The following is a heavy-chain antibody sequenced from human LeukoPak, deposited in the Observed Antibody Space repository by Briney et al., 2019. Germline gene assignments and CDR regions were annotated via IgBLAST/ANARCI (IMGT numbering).Heavy chain of an antibody. D-gene: IGHD4-17*01. Sequence: PSETLSLTCTVSGGSISPYYWSWIRQPPGKGLEYIGYISYTGSTNSNSSLKSRLTISVDTSKNQFSLKLRSVTAADTAMYYCARIHDYGEYAFDKGGRGTLVTVPS. V-gene: IGHV4-59*08. CDR3: ARIHDYGEYAFDK. CDR2: ISYTGST. J-gene: IGHJ4*02. CDR1: GGSISPYY.